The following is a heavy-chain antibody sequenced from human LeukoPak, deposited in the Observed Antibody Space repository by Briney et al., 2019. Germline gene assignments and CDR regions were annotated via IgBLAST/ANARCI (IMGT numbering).Heavy chain of an antibody. Sequence: GGSLRLSCAASGFTFSSYWMSWVRQAPGKGLEWVANIKQDGSEKYYVDSVKGRFTISRGNAKNSLYLQMNSLRAEDTAVYYCAKGAYGDYDGYWGQGTLVTVSS. CDR1: GFTFSSYW. J-gene: IGHJ4*02. D-gene: IGHD4-17*01. V-gene: IGHV3-7*01. CDR3: AKGAYGDYDGY. CDR2: IKQDGSEK.